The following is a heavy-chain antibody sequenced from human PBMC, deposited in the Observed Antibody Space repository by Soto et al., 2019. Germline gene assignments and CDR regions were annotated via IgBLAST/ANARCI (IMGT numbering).Heavy chain of an antibody. J-gene: IGHJ4*02. D-gene: IGHD4-17*01. CDR3: ARHDTNYGDFVGSRLPYYFDY. CDR2: IYSSGST. V-gene: IGHV4-59*08. Sequence: PSETLSLTCTVSGGSISSYYWSWIRQPPGKGLEWIGYIYSSGSTNYNPSLKSRVTISVDTSKNQFSLKLSSVTAADTAVYYCARHDTNYGDFVGSRLPYYFDYWGQGALVTVS. CDR1: GGSISSYY.